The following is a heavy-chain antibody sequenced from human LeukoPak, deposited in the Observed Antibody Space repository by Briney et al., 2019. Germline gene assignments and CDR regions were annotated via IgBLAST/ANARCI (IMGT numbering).Heavy chain of an antibody. J-gene: IGHJ4*02. D-gene: IGHD3-10*01. CDR2: FDPEDGET. CDR1: GYTLTELS. V-gene: IGHV1-24*01. Sequence: ASVKVSCKVSGYTLTELSMHWVRQAPGKGLEWMGGFDPEDGETIYAQKFQGRVTITRDTSASIAYMELSSLRSEDTAVYYCARGTYGSGRLFDYWGQGTLVTVSS. CDR3: ARGTYGSGRLFDY.